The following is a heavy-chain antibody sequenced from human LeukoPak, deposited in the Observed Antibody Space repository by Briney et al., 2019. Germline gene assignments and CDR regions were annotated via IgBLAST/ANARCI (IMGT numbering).Heavy chain of an antibody. CDR2: IYPGDSDT. CDR1: GYSFTSYW. D-gene: IGHD3-3*01. V-gene: IGHV5-51*01. J-gene: IGHJ3*02. Sequence: GESLKISCKGSGYSFTSYWIGWVRQMPGKGLEWMGIIYPGDSDTRYSPSFQGQVTISADKSISTAYLQWGSLKASDTAMYYCARGSCYDFWRGYYPDAFDIWGQGTMVTVSS. CDR3: ARGSCYDFWRGYYPDAFDI.